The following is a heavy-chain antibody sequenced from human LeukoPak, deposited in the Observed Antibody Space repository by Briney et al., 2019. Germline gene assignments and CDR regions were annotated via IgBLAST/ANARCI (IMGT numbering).Heavy chain of an antibody. J-gene: IGHJ3*02. CDR2: ISGSGGST. D-gene: IGHD3-22*01. CDR3: AKTKNDSSGYYYEPDAFDI. CDR1: GFTFSSYA. V-gene: IGHV3-23*01. Sequence: GGSLKLSCAASGFTFSSYAMSWVRQAPGKGLEWVSAISGSGGSTYYADSVKGRFTISRDNSKNTLYLQMNSLRAEDTAVYYCAKTKNDSSGYYYEPDAFDIWGQGTMVTVSS.